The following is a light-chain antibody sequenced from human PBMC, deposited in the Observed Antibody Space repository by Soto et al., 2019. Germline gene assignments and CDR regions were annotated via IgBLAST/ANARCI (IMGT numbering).Light chain of an antibody. V-gene: IGKV1-39*01. CDR2: AAS. CDR1: QSISSY. CDR3: QQSYSTPRT. Sequence: DIQMTQSPSSLSASVGDRVTITCRASQSISSYLNWYQQKPGKAPKLLIYAASSLQSGVPSRFSGSGSGTDFPLTISSLQPEDFATYYCQQSYSTPRTCGQGTLLEIK. J-gene: IGKJ5*01.